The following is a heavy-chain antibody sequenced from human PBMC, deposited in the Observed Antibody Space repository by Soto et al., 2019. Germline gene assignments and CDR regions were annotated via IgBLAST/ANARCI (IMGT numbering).Heavy chain of an antibody. Sequence: GGSLRLSCAASGFTFSSYDMHWVRQATGKGLEWVSAIGTAGDTYYPGSVKGRFTISRENAKNSLYLQMNSLRAEDTAVYYCARSITSYYYYYGMDVWGQGTTVTVSS. V-gene: IGHV3-13*01. D-gene: IGHD3-10*01. CDR3: ARSITSYYYYYGMDV. J-gene: IGHJ6*02. CDR1: GFTFSSYD. CDR2: IGTAGDT.